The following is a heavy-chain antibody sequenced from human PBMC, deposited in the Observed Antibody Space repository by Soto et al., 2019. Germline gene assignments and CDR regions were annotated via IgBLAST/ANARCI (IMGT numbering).Heavy chain of an antibody. J-gene: IGHJ6*02. CDR3: ASRAGSLSNYAMEA. CDR1: GYTFTSYY. CDR2: INPSGGST. Sequence: QVQLVQSGAEVKKPGASVKVSCKASGYTFTSYYMHWGRQAPGQGLEWMGTINPSGGSTKYAQKLPARVTITRDTSTSTVYMDLRSLRSEDTAGYYFASRAGSLSNYAMEAWGQGTTVTVSS. D-gene: IGHD6-25*01. V-gene: IGHV1-46*03.